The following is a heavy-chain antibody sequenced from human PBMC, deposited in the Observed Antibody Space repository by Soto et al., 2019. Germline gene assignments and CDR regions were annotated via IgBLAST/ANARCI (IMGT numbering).Heavy chain of an antibody. V-gene: IGHV3-21*01. J-gene: IGHJ4*02. D-gene: IGHD3-3*01. CDR2: ISSSSSYI. CDR3: ARASFPYYDFWSGLRY. Sequence: EVQLVESGGGLVKPGGSLRLSCAASGFTFSSYSMNWVRQAPGKGLEWVSSISSSSSYIYYADSVKGRFTISRDNAKNSLYLQMNSLRAEDTAVYYCARASFPYYDFWSGLRYCGQGTLVTVSS. CDR1: GFTFSSYS.